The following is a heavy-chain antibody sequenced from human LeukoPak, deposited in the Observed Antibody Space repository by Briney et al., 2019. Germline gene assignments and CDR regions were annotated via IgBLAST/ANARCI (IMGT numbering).Heavy chain of an antibody. J-gene: IGHJ4*02. V-gene: IGHV3-73*01. Sequence: PGGSLRLSCAASGLTFSGSAIHWVRQASGKGLEWVGRIRSRANTYATAYAASVKGRFTISRDDSKNTAYLQMNSLKTEDTALYYCTRPDDYGDYWGQGTLVTVSS. CDR3: TRPDDYGDY. CDR1: GLTFSGSA. CDR2: IRSRANTYAT.